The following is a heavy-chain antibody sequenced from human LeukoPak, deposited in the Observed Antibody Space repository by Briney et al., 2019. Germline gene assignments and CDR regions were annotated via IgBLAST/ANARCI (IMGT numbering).Heavy chain of an antibody. J-gene: IGHJ3*02. Sequence: ASVKVSCKASGYTFTSYDINWVRQATGQGLEWMGWMNPNSGNTGYAQKFQGRVTMTRNTSISTAYMELSSLRSEDTAVYYCARGDTAVDAFDIWGQGTMVTVSS. D-gene: IGHD5-18*01. CDR3: ARGDTAVDAFDI. CDR1: GYTFTSYD. CDR2: MNPNSGNT. V-gene: IGHV1-8*01.